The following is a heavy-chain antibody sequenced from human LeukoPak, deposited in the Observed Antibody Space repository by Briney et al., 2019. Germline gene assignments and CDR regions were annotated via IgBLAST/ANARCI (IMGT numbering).Heavy chain of an antibody. V-gene: IGHV4-39*01. CDR3: ARSRDWYPFDF. CDR1: GDSIGSRGYY. CDR2: FDYKKTT. D-gene: IGHD3/OR15-3a*01. Sequence: SETLSLTCTVSGDSIGSRGYYWGWIRQPPGKGLEWIGNFDYKKTTYFNPALTSRVTISVDTSKNQFSLNLSSVTAADTAVFYCARSRDWYPFDFWGQGVLVTVSS. J-gene: IGHJ4*02.